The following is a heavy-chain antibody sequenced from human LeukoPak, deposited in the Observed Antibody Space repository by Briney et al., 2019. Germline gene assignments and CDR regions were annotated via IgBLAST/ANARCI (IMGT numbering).Heavy chain of an antibody. D-gene: IGHD6-19*01. Sequence: ASVKVSCKASGYTFTGYYMHWVRQAPGQGLEWMGWINPNSGGTNYAQKFQGWVTMTRDTSISTAYMELSRLRFDDTAVYYCARGYSSGGSDWFDPWGQGTLVTVSS. V-gene: IGHV1-2*04. CDR2: INPNSGGT. J-gene: IGHJ5*02. CDR1: GYTFTGYY. CDR3: ARGYSSGGSDWFDP.